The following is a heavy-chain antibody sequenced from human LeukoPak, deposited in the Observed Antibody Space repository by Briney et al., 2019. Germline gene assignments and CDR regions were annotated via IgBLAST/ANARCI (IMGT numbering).Heavy chain of an antibody. V-gene: IGHV3-30*18. Sequence: AGGSLRLSCVASGFTFSNYGMHWVRQAPGKGLEWVATITYDGSSEYYADSVKDRFTVSRDNSKNTLYLQMSSLKTEDTAVYYCAKRGDGGHKSFEYWGQGTLVIVSS. CDR1: GFTFSNYG. D-gene: IGHD3-16*01. CDR2: ITYDGSSE. CDR3: AKRGDGGHKSFEY. J-gene: IGHJ4*02.